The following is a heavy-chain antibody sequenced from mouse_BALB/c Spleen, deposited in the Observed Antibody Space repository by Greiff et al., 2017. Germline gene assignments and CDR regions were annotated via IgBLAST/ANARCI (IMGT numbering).Heavy chain of an antibody. CDR1: GYSITSGYY. J-gene: IGHJ3*01. CDR2: ISYDGSN. V-gene: IGHV3-6*02. CDR3: ASYYGYPWFAY. Sequence: EVQLQQSGPGLVKPSQSLSLTCSVTGYSITSGYYWNWIRQFPGNKLEWMGYISYDGSNNYNPSLKNRISITRDTSKNQFFLKLNSVTTEDTATYYCASYYGYPWFAYWGQGTLVTVSA. D-gene: IGHD2-2*01.